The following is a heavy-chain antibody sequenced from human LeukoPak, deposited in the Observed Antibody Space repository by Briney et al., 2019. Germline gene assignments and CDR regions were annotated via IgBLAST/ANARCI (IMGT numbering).Heavy chain of an antibody. V-gene: IGHV3-33*01. CDR1: GFTFSSYG. Sequence: GGSLRLSCAASGFTFSSYGMHWVSQATGKGLEWVAVIWYDGSNKYYADSVKGRFTISRDNSKNTLSLQMNSLRVEDTAVYYCARLRAYYYDSSGYYNFDFWGQGTLVTVSS. J-gene: IGHJ4*02. CDR2: IWYDGSNK. CDR3: ARLRAYYYDSSGYYNFDF. D-gene: IGHD3-22*01.